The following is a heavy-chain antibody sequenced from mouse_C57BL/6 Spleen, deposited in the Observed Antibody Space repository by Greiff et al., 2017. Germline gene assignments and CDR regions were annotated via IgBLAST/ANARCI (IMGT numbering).Heavy chain of an antibody. V-gene: IGHV1-74*01. D-gene: IGHD1-1*01. J-gene: IGHJ3*01. Sequence: QVQLQQPGAELVKPGASVKVSCKASGYTFTSYWMHWVKQRPGQGLEWIGRIHPSDSDTNYNQKFKGKATLTVDKSSSTAYMQLSSLTSEDSAVYYCAILYYYGSSWFAYWGQGTLVTVSA. CDR3: AILYYYGSSWFAY. CDR1: GYTFTSYW. CDR2: IHPSDSDT.